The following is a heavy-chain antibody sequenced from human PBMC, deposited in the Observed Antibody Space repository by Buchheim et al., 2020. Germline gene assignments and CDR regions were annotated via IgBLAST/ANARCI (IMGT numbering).Heavy chain of an antibody. Sequence: QLQLQESGPGLVKPSETLSLTCTVSGGSISSSSYYWGWIRQPPGKGLEWIGSIYYSGSTYYNPSPKSRVTISVDTSKNQFSLKLSSVTAADTAVYYCARTDYGELRYYYYYGMDVWGQGTT. CDR1: GGSISSSSYY. V-gene: IGHV4-39*01. J-gene: IGHJ6*02. D-gene: IGHD4-17*01. CDR3: ARTDYGELRYYYYYGMDV. CDR2: IYYSGST.